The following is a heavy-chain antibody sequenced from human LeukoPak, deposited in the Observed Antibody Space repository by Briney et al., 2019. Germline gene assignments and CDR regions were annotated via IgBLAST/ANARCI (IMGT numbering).Heavy chain of an antibody. CDR1: GFILSSYS. CDR2: ISSSSNYI. V-gene: IGHV3-21*01. CDR3: AELGITMIGGV. Sequence: PGGSLRLSCTASGFILSSYSMNCIRQAPGKGLEWVSSISSSSNYIYYADSVKGRFTISRDNSKDTLSLQMNSLRAEDTAVYYCAELGITMIGGVWGKGTTVTISS. J-gene: IGHJ6*04. D-gene: IGHD3-10*02.